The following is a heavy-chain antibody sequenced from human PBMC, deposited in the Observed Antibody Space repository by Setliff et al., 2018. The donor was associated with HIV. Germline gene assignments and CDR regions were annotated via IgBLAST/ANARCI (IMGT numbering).Heavy chain of an antibody. CDR1: GYTFTGYA. D-gene: IGHD3-10*01. CDR3: ARRGVIDAFDI. Sequence: ASVKVSCKASGYTFTGYAISWVRQAPGQGLEWLGWTSAYNGDTNYAQKVQGRVSMTIDTSTSTAYMELRSLRSDDMAVYYCARRGVIDAFDIWGQGTMVTVSS. V-gene: IGHV1-18*03. J-gene: IGHJ3*02. CDR2: TSAYNGDT.